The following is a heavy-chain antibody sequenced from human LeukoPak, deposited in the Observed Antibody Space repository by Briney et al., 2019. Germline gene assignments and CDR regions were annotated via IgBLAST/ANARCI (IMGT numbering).Heavy chain of an antibody. J-gene: IGHJ5*02. V-gene: IGHV3-11*01. CDR2: ISSSGSTI. Sequence: GGSLRLSCAASGFTFSDYYMSWIRQAPGKGLEWVSYISSSGSTIYYADSAKGRFTISRDNAKNSLYLQMNSLRAEDTAVYYCAKSGITGYHIGNWFDPWGQGTLVTVSS. CDR3: AKSGITGYHIGNWFDP. CDR1: GFTFSDYY. D-gene: IGHD1-14*01.